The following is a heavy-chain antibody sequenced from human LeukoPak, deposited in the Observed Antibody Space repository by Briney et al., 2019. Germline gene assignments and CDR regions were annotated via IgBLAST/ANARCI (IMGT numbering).Heavy chain of an antibody. Sequence: PSETLSLTCTVSGASISSYYWSWIRQPAGKGLEWIGRIYTSANTNYSPSFKSRATISIDRSKNQFSLNLPSVTAADTDVYYCARDRIWNDAGHDPFDIWGQGTMVTVSS. CDR3: ARDRIWNDAGHDPFDI. CDR2: IYTSANT. V-gene: IGHV4-4*07. J-gene: IGHJ3*02. CDR1: GASISSYY. D-gene: IGHD1-1*01.